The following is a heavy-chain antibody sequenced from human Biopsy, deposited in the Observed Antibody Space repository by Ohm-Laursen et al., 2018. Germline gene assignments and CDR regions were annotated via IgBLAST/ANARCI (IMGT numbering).Heavy chain of an antibody. J-gene: IGHJ5*02. CDR1: GGSLSSYS. V-gene: IGHV4-4*07. CDR2: IYTSGIT. Sequence: PSDTLSLTCTVSGGSLSSYSWSWIRQPAGKGLEWIGQIYTSGITNYNPSLKSRVTMSVDTSKNKFSLRVSSGTAADTAVYYCARDRDRRGWFDPWGQGTLVTVSS. D-gene: IGHD1-14*01. CDR3: ARDRDRRGWFDP.